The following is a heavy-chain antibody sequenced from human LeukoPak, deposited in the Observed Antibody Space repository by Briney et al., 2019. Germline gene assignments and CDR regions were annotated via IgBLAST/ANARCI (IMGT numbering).Heavy chain of an antibody. V-gene: IGHV4-39*01. D-gene: IGHD3-22*01. CDR1: GGSISSSSYY. Sequence: PSETLSLTCTVSGGSISSSSYYWGWIRQPPGKGLEWIGSIYYSGSTYYNPSLKSRVTISVDTSKNQFSLKLSSVTAADTAVYYCARQTRSSGYFVDYWGQGTLVTVSS. CDR3: ARQTRSSGYFVDY. J-gene: IGHJ4*02. CDR2: IYYSGST.